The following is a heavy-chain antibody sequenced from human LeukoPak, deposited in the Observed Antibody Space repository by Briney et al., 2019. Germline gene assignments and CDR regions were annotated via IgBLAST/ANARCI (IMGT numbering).Heavy chain of an antibody. V-gene: IGHV4-34*01. CDR3: AGGEWELPFDY. Sequence: SETLSLTCAVYGGSFSGYYWSWIRQPPGKGLEWIGEINHSGSTNYNPSLKSRVTISVDTSKNQFSLKLSSVTAADTAVYYCAGGEWELPFDYWGQGTLVTVSS. CDR2: INHSGST. CDR1: GGSFSGYY. D-gene: IGHD1-26*01. J-gene: IGHJ4*02.